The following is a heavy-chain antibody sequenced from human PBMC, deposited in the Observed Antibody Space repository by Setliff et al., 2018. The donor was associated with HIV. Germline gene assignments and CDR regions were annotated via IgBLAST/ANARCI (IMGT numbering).Heavy chain of an antibody. V-gene: IGHV3-23*01. CDR2: ITSSGDNT. CDR3: AKSRITSQYDALDI. D-gene: IGHD2-2*01. J-gene: IGHJ3*02. CDR1: GFTFSNYA. Sequence: GGSLRLSCAASGFTFSNYAMTWVRQAQGKGLEWVSVITSSGDNTYYADFVKGRFTISRDNSKNTVYLQMNSLRVDDTAVYYCAKSRITSQYDALDIWGQGTMVTV.